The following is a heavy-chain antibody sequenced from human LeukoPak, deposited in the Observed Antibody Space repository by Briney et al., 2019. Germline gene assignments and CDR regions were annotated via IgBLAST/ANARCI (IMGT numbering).Heavy chain of an antibody. CDR1: GDSASSNSGA. D-gene: IGHD6-19*01. CDR3: ARGGTSSGPGFDY. CDR2: TYYRSKWYN. V-gene: IGHV6-1*01. J-gene: IGHJ4*02. Sequence: SQTLSLTCAISGDSASSNSGAWNWIRQSPSRGLEWLGRTYYRSKWYNEYAVSVKSRISINPDTSKNQFSLQLNSVTPEDTADCARGGTSSGPGFDYWGQGTPVIVSA.